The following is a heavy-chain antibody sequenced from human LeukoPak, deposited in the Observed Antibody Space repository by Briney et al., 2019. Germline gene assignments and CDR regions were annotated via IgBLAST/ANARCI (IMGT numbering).Heavy chain of an antibody. V-gene: IGHV4-34*01. CDR3: ARGIQKSDYTQNGMDV. CDR2: INHSGST. CDR1: GGSFSGYY. D-gene: IGHD4-11*01. J-gene: IGHJ6*02. Sequence: SETLSLTCAVYGGSFSGYYWSWIRQPPGKGLEWIGEINHSGSTNYNPSLKSRVTISVDTSKNQFSLKLSSVTAADTAVYYCARGIQKSDYTQNGMDVWGQGTTVTVSS.